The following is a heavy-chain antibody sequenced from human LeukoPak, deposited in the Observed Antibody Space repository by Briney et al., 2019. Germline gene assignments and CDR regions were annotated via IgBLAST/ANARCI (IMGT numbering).Heavy chain of an antibody. Sequence: SETLSLTCTVSSYYITSGHYWGWIRQPPGKGLEWIANIHHGGSTYYNPSLKSRVTISVDTSKNQFSLKLNSVTAADTAVYYCARHARSTSTDYWGQGSLVTVSS. CDR3: ARHARSTSTDY. CDR2: IHHGGST. J-gene: IGHJ4*02. D-gene: IGHD2-15*01. CDR1: SYYITSGHY. V-gene: IGHV4-38-2*02.